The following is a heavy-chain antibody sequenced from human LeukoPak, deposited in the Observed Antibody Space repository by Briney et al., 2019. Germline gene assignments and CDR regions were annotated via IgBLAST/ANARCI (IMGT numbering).Heavy chain of an antibody. D-gene: IGHD3-9*01. CDR1: GYTFTGYY. V-gene: IGHV1-2*02. Sequence: APVKVCCKASGYTFTGYYMHWVRQAPGQGLEWMGWINANSGGTNYAQKFQGRVTMTRDTSISTAYMELSRLRSDDTAVYYCARSSRYDIWTGYPYWGQGTVVPVSP. CDR2: INANSGGT. CDR3: ARSSRYDIWTGYPY. J-gene: IGHJ4*02.